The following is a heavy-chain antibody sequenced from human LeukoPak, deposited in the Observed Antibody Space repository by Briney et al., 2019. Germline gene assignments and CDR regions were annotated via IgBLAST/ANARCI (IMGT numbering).Heavy chain of an antibody. CDR2: IYYSGST. Sequence: SETLSLTCTVSGGSINTYYWSWIRQLPGKGLEWIGYIYYSGSTNYNPSLKSRVTLSMDTSKNQFSLRLSSVTAADTAVYYCARGALRYFDWLKKDYYYMDVWGKGTTVTISS. J-gene: IGHJ6*03. D-gene: IGHD3-9*01. CDR1: GGSINTYY. V-gene: IGHV4-59*01. CDR3: ARGALRYFDWLKKDYYYMDV.